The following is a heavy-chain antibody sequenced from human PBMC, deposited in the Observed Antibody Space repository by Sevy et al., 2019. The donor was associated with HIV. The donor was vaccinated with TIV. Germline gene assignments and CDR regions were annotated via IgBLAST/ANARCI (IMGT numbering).Heavy chain of an antibody. CDR2: IRYDGSNK. D-gene: IGHD7-27*01. CDR3: AKVKNWGPSYDYYYGMDV. J-gene: IGHJ6*02. Sequence: GESLKISCAASGFTFSSYGMHWVRQAPGKGLEWVAFIRYDGSNKYYADSMKGRFTIPRDNSKNTLYLQMNSLRAEDTAVYYCAKVKNWGPSYDYYYGMDVWGQGTTVTVSS. CDR1: GFTFSSYG. V-gene: IGHV3-30*02.